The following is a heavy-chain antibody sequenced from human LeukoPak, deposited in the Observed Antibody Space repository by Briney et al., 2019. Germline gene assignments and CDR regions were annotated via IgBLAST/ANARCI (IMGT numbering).Heavy chain of an antibody. CDR2: IYYSGST. CDR1: GGSISSSSYY. V-gene: IGHV4-39*01. Sequence: SETLSLTCTVSGGSISSSSYYWGWIRHPPGKGLEWIGSIYYSGSTYYNPSLKSRVTISVDTSKNQFSLKLSSVTAADTAVYYCAGWRDTAMVRAQRFDPWGQGTLVTVSS. D-gene: IGHD5-18*01. J-gene: IGHJ5*02. CDR3: AGWRDTAMVRAQRFDP.